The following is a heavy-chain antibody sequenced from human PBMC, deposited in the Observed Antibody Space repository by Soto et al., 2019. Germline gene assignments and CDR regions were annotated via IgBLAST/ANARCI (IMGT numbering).Heavy chain of an antibody. CDR3: VKYAYYYGSGSYSLDAFDI. J-gene: IGHJ3*02. CDR2: ISGSGGST. Sequence: GGSLRLSCAASGFTFSSYAMSWVRQAPGKGLEWVSAISGSGGSTYYADSVKGRFTISRDNSKNTLYLQMNSLRAEDTAVYYCVKYAYYYGSGSYSLDAFDIWGQGTMVTVSS. CDR1: GFTFSSYA. V-gene: IGHV3-23*01. D-gene: IGHD3-10*01.